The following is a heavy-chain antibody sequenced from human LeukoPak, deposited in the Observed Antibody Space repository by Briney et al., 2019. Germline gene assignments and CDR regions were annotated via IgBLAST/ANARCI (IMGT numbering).Heavy chain of an antibody. CDR1: GGSISSYY. CDR2: IYYTGST. D-gene: IGHD3-10*01. Sequence: SETLSLTCTVSGGSISSYYWSWVRQPPGKRLELIGYIYYTGSTNYNPSLKSRVTMSVQTPKTQFSLKLSSVTEADTAVYFCARMSFYGSGTYSPLDYWGQGTLVTVSS. V-gene: IGHV4-59*01. J-gene: IGHJ4*02. CDR3: ARMSFYGSGTYSPLDY.